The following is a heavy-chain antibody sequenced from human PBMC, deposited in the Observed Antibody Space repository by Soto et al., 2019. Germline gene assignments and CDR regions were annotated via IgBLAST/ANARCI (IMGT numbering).Heavy chain of an antibody. CDR3: ARAGDYGFWYFDY. V-gene: IGHV4-30-4*01. D-gene: IGHD4-17*01. Sequence: QVQLQESGPGLVKPSQTLSLTCTVSGGSISSGDYYWSWIRQPPGKGLEWIGYIYYSGSTYYNPSLKSRVTIAVDTPKNQFSLKLISVTAADTAVYYCARAGDYGFWYFDYWGQGTLVTVSS. CDR2: IYYSGST. J-gene: IGHJ4*02. CDR1: GGSISSGDYY.